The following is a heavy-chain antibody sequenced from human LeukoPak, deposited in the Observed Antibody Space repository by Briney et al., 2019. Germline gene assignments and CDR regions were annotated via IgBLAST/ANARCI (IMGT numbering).Heavy chain of an antibody. Sequence: GGSLRLFCAASGFTFSSYAMSWVRQAPGKGLEWVSAISGSGGSTYYADSVKGRFTISRDNSKNTLYLQMNSLRAEDTAVYYCAKYPADYDVYYFDYWGQGTLVTVSS. CDR1: GFTFSSYA. CDR3: AKYPADYDVYYFDY. CDR2: ISGSGGST. D-gene: IGHD3-22*01. V-gene: IGHV3-23*01. J-gene: IGHJ4*02.